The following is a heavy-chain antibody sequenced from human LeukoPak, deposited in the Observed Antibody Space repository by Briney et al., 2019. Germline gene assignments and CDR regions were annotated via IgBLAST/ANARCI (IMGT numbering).Heavy chain of an antibody. Sequence: GGSLRLSCAASGFTFSSYSMNWVRQAPGKGLEWVSYISSSSTIYYADSVKGRFTISRDNAKNSLYLQMNSLRAEDTAVYYCARGSIAVAGGAYYYYYYMDVWGKGTTVTVSS. D-gene: IGHD6-19*01. J-gene: IGHJ6*03. CDR3: ARGSIAVAGGAYYYYYYMDV. V-gene: IGHV3-48*04. CDR2: ISSSSTI. CDR1: GFTFSSYS.